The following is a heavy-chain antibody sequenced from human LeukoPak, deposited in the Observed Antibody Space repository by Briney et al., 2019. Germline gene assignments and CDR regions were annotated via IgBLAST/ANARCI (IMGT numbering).Heavy chain of an antibody. J-gene: IGHJ5*02. CDR3: ARLYSNQAFDP. D-gene: IGHD4-11*01. Sequence: GGSLRLSCAASGYTFTSYYMHWVRQAPGQGLEWMGIINPSGGSTSYAQKFQGRVTMTRDTSTSTVYMELSSLRSEDTAVYYCARLYSNQAFDPWGQGTLVTVSS. CDR1: GYTFTSYY. V-gene: IGHV1-46*01. CDR2: INPSGGST.